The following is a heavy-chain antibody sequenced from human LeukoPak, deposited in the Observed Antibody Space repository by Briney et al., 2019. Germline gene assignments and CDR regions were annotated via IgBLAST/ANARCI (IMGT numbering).Heavy chain of an antibody. D-gene: IGHD3-10*01. CDR2: IYPGDSDT. CDR1: GYSFTSYW. V-gene: IGHV5-51*01. J-gene: IGHJ6*03. Sequence: GESLKISCKGSGYSFTSYWIGWVRQMPGKGLEWMGIIYPGDSDTRYSPSFQGQVTTSADKSISTAYLQWSSLKASDTAMYYCARRMGYGAGSYYKTYYYYYYMDVWGKGTTVTVSS. CDR3: ARRMGYGAGSYYKTYYYYYYMDV.